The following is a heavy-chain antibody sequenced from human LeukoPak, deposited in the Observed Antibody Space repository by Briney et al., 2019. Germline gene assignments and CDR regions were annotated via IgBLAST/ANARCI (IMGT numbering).Heavy chain of an antibody. CDR1: GFTFSGYA. D-gene: IGHD5-18*01. Sequence: GGSLRLSCTASGFTFSGYAMSWVRQAPGKGLEWVSGITGSGTSTYYADSVKGRFTISRDNSKNTLYLLMNSLRTEDTALFYCAKSVGYSDGPFDYWGQGTLVTVSS. CDR2: ITGSGTST. V-gene: IGHV3-23*01. CDR3: AKSVGYSDGPFDY. J-gene: IGHJ4*02.